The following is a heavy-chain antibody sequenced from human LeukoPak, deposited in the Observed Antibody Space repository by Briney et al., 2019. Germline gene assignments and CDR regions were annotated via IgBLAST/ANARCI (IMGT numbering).Heavy chain of an antibody. Sequence: GGSLRLSCAASGFTFSSYGMHWVRQAPGKGLVWVSRINPDGSSTNYADSVKGRFTISRDNSKNTLYLQMNSLRAEDTAVYYCARDGSSSGFYGMDVWGQGTTVTVSS. D-gene: IGHD2-2*01. CDR1: GFTFSSYG. V-gene: IGHV3-74*01. CDR2: INPDGSST. CDR3: ARDGSSSGFYGMDV. J-gene: IGHJ6*02.